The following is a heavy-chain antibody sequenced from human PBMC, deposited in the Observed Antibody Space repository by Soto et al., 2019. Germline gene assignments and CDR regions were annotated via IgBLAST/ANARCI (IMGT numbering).Heavy chain of an antibody. J-gene: IGHJ3*01. V-gene: IGHV3-30-3*01. CDR3: ARDRYCIGGSCYSQWPFDF. Sequence: PGGSLRLSCAASGFTFSSYAMHWVRQAPGKGLEWVAVISYDGSNKYYADSVKGRFTISRDNSKNTLYLQMNSLRAEDTAVYYCARDRYCIGGSCYSQWPFDFWGQGTMVPVSS. D-gene: IGHD2-15*01. CDR1: GFTFSSYA. CDR2: ISYDGSNK.